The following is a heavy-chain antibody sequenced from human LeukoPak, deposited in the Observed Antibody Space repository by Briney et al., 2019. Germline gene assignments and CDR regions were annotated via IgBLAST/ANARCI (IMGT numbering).Heavy chain of an antibody. CDR1: GFTVSSNY. CDR2: IYSGGST. V-gene: IGHV3-53*05. CDR3: AKVFRRNYYGMDV. Sequence: GGSLRLSCAASGFTVSSNYMSWVRQAPGKGLEWVSVIYSGGSTYYADSVKGRVTISRDNAKNSLYLQMNSLRAEDTALYYCAKVFRRNYYGMDVWGQGTTVTVSS. J-gene: IGHJ6*02.